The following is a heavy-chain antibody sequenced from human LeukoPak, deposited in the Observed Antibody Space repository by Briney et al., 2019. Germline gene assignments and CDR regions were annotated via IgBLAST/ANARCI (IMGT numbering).Heavy chain of an antibody. Sequence: PSETLSLTCTVSGGSISSYYWSWIRQPPGKGLEWIGYIYYSGSTNYNPSLKSRVTISVDTSRNQFSLKLSSVTAADTAVYYCARAFPSYTAMVRYYYYYYMDVWGKGTTVTVSS. V-gene: IGHV4-59*01. CDR1: GGSISSYY. CDR3: ARAFPSYTAMVRYYYYYYMDV. CDR2: IYYSGST. D-gene: IGHD5-18*01. J-gene: IGHJ6*03.